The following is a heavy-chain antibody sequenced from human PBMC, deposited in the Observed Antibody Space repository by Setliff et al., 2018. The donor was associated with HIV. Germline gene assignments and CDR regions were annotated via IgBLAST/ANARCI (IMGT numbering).Heavy chain of an antibody. Sequence: PSETLSLTCAVYGGSFSGYYWSWIRQPPGKGLEWIGEINHSGSTNYNPSLKSRVTMSVDTSKNRFSLKLSSVTAFDTAVYYCAKTVVGDCWPYFYFDLWGRGNLVTVSS. J-gene: IGHJ2*01. D-gene: IGHD2-21*02. CDR3: AKTVVGDCWPYFYFDL. CDR1: GGSFSGYY. CDR2: INHSGST. V-gene: IGHV4-34*01.